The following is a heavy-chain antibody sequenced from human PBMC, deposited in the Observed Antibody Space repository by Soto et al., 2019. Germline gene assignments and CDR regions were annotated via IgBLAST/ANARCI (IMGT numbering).Heavy chain of an antibody. CDR1: GFTFNRHA. CDR3: AKVSSAWYAGFFDL. CDR2: LSDSGGSI. D-gene: IGHD2-8*01. V-gene: IGHV3-23*01. Sequence: GSLRLSCTASGFTFNRHAMTWVRQAPGKGLEWVSGLSDSGGSIYYADSVKGRFTISRDNSMNTLYLQMNTLRAEDTAVYYCAKVSSAWYAGFFDLWGQGTLVTV. J-gene: IGHJ4*02.